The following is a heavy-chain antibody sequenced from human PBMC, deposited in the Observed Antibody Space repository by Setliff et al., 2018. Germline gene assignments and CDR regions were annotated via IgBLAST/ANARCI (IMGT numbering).Heavy chain of an antibody. J-gene: IGHJ6*03. V-gene: IGHV1-69*10. CDR3: ASRTHPHVITGITQGGGWWYYYYMDV. CDR1: GGTFNTYG. Sequence: ASVKVSCKASGGTFNTYGTTWVRQAPAQGLEWMGGIIPGLGILDYAQKFQDRVTITADRSTSTAYMELSSLRSEDTAVYYCASRTHPHVITGITQGGGWWYYYYMDVWG. CDR2: IIPGLGIL. D-gene: IGHD1-7*01.